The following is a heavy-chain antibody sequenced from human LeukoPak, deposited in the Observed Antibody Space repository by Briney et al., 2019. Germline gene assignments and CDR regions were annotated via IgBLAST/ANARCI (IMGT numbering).Heavy chain of an antibody. CDR2: ISGSGGTT. J-gene: IGHJ5*02. Sequence: PGGSLRLSCAASGFTFSTYAMSWVRQAPGKGLEWVSAISGSGGTTYYADSVKGRFTISRDNSKNTLYLQMNSLRADGTAVYYCAKEPREYCSSTSCPNWLDPWGQGTLVTVSS. D-gene: IGHD2-2*01. V-gene: IGHV3-23*01. CDR3: AKEPREYCSSTSCPNWLDP. CDR1: GFTFSTYA.